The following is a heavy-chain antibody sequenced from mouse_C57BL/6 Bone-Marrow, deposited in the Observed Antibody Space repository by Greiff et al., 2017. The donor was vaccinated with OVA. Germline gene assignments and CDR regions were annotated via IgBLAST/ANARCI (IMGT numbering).Heavy chain of an antibody. CDR1: GYAFSSYW. J-gene: IGHJ3*01. D-gene: IGHD2-4*01. CDR2: IYPGDGDT. Sequence: VQLQQSGAELVKPGASVKISCKASGYAFSSYWMNWVKQRPGKGLEWIGQIYPGDGDTNYNGKFKGKATLTADKSSSTAYMQLSSLTSEDSAVYFCARCGAYDYDGAYWGQGTLVTVSA. V-gene: IGHV1-80*01. CDR3: ARCGAYDYDGAY.